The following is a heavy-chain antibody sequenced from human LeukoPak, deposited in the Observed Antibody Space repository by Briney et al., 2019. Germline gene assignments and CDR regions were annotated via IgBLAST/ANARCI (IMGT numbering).Heavy chain of an antibody. D-gene: IGHD1-1*01. CDR3: AKGNWRYFDY. J-gene: IGHJ4*02. V-gene: IGHV3-23*01. CDR1: GFTFSTYV. Sequence: GGSLRLSCAASGFTFSTYVMSWVRQAPGKGLEWVSAISGSGGSTYYADSVKGRFTISRDNSKNTLYLQMDSLGADDTAVYYCAKGNWRYFDYWGQGTLVTVSS. CDR2: ISGSGGST.